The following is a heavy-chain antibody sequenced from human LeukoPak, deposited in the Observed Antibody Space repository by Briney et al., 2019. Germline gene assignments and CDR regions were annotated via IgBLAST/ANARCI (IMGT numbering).Heavy chain of an antibody. D-gene: IGHD3-22*01. CDR3: AKDLLQTFFFDSSGYYSDAVGM. Sequence: PPRSLTLSWAASGFTLSSLAMHCVSQAPSKGLEWEAVILTDGSRNHQADSVKGRFTISRDNSKNTLSLHMNTLRAEDTAVYYCAKDLLQTFFFDSSGYYSDAVGMWGQGTMVTVSP. J-gene: IGHJ3*02. CDR1: GFTLSSLA. CDR2: ILTDGSRN. V-gene: IGHV3-30*07.